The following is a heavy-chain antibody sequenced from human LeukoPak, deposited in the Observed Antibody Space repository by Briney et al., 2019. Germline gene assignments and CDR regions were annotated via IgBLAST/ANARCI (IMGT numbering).Heavy chain of an antibody. Sequence: GGSLRLSCAASGFSVSSNYMSWVRQAPGKGLEWVSSISSDSSYIYYADSVKGRFTISRDNAKNSLYLQMNSLRAEDTAVYYCARAFGGSYFTYYFDYWGQGTLVTVSS. CDR1: GFSVSSNY. J-gene: IGHJ4*02. V-gene: IGHV3-21*01. D-gene: IGHD1-26*01. CDR2: ISSDSSYI. CDR3: ARAFGGSYFTYYFDY.